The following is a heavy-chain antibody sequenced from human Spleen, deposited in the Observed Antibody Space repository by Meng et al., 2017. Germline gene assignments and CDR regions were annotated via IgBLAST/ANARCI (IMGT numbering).Heavy chain of an antibody. CDR3: AIGPTTMAHDFDY. CDR2: INHSGST. Sequence: QLPLRHWSSGLLKPSVTLSLTCVVSGRSFSDYYWSWIRQPPGKGLEWIGEINHSGSTNYNPSLETRATIPVDTSQNNLSLKLGSVTAADSAVYYFAIGPTTMAHDFDYWGQRTLVTVSS. J-gene: IGHJ4*02. V-gene: IGHV4-34*01. CDR1: GRSFSDYY. D-gene: IGHD4-11*01.